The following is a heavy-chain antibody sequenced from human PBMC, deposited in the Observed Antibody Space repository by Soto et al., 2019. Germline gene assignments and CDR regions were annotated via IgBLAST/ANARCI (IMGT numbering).Heavy chain of an antibody. CDR1: GGSFSGYY. CDR3: ARDRGYDSSGYYYYYYGMDV. V-gene: IGHV4-59*01. J-gene: IGHJ6*02. D-gene: IGHD3-22*01. Sequence: SETLSLTCAVYGGSFSGYYWSWIRQPPGKGLEWIGYIYYSGSTNYNPSLKSRVTISVDTSKNQFSLKLSSVTAADTAVYYCARDRGYDSSGYYYYYYGMDVWGQGTTVTVSS. CDR2: IYYSGST.